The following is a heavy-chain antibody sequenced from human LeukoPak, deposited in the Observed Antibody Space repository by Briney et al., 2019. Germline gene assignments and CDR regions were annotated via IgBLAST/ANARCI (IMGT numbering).Heavy chain of an antibody. V-gene: IGHV3-53*04. Sequence: ETLSLTCTVSGGSISSYYWSWIRQPPGKGLEWVSVIYSGGSTYYADSVKGRFTISRHNSKNTLYLQMNSLRAEDTAVYYCARYLVVIEDAFDIWGQGTMVTVSS. CDR2: IYSGGST. CDR3: ARYLVVIEDAFDI. D-gene: IGHD3-22*01. J-gene: IGHJ3*02. CDR1: GGSISSYY.